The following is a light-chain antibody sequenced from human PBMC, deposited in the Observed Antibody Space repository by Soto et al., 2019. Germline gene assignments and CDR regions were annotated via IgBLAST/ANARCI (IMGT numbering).Light chain of an antibody. CDR1: SSDVGGYNY. CDR3: SSYTSSSTHI. J-gene: IGLJ2*01. CDR2: EVS. Sequence: QSALTQPASVSGSPGQSITISCTGTSSDVGGYNYVSCYQQHPGKAPKRMIYEVSNRPSGVSNRFAGSKSGNTASLTISGLQAEDEADYYGSSYTSSSTHIFGGGTKLTV. V-gene: IGLV2-14*01.